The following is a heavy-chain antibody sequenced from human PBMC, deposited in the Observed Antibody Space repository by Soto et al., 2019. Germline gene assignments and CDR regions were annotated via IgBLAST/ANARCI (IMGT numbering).Heavy chain of an antibody. CDR2: IYYSGST. V-gene: IGHV4-61*08. CDR3: ARDILVDYGGDSDY. CDR1: GGSISSGDYY. Sequence: SETLSLTCTVSGGSISSGDYYWSWIRQPPGKGLEWIGYIYYSGSTNYNPSLKSRVTISVDTSKNQFSLKLSSVTAADTAVYYCARDILVDYGGDSDYWGQGTLVTVSS. D-gene: IGHD4-17*01. J-gene: IGHJ4*02.